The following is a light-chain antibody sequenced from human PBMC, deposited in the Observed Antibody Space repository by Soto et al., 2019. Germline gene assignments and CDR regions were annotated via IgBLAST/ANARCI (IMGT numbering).Light chain of an antibody. CDR2: DNN. CDR3: GTWDSSLSAVV. CDR1: SSNIGKNY. Sequence: QSVLTQPPSVSAAPGQKVTISCSGSSSNIGKNYVTWYQQLPGTAPKLLIYDNNQRPSGIPDRFSGSKSGTSATLGITGLQTGDEADYYCGTWDSSLSAVVFGGRTKVTVL. V-gene: IGLV1-51*01. J-gene: IGLJ2*01.